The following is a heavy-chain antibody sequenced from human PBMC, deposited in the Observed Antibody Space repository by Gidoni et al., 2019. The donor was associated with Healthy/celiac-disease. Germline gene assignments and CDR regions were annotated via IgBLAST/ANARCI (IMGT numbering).Heavy chain of an antibody. CDR3: VKQLGPTYFDY. V-gene: IGHV3-64D*06. J-gene: IGHJ4*02. CDR2: ISSNGGST. Sequence: EVQLVESGGGLVQPGGSLRLSCSAAGLPFSSYAMHWVRQAPGKGLDYVSAISSNGGSTYYADSVKGRFTISRDNSKNTLYLQMSSLRAEDTAVYYCVKQLGPTYFDYWGQGTLVTVSS. D-gene: IGHD7-27*01. CDR1: GLPFSSYA.